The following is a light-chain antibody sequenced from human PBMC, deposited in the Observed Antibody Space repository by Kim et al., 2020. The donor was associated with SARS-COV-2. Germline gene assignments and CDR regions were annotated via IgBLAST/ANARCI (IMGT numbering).Light chain of an antibody. CDR3: QAWDSSTEDVV. Sequence: SYELTQPPSVSVSPGQTASITCSGDKLGDKYACWYQQKPGQSPVLVIWQDKKRPSGIPERFSGSNSGNTATLTISGTQAMDEADYYCQAWDSSTEDVVFG. CDR2: QDK. J-gene: IGLJ2*01. CDR1: KLGDKY. V-gene: IGLV3-1*01.